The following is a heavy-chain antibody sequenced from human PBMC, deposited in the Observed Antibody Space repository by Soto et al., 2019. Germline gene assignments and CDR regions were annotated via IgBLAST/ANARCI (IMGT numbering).Heavy chain of an antibody. D-gene: IGHD2-15*01. CDR2: ISAYNGNT. CDR1: GYTFTSYG. CDR3: ARESRYCSGGSCYFLPGIDY. Sequence: ASVKVSCKASGYTFTSYGISWVRQAPGQGLEWMGRISAYNGNTYYAQNLQGRVTMATDTSTSTAYMELRSLRSEDTAVYYCARESRYCSGGSCYFLPGIDYWGQGTLVTVSS. J-gene: IGHJ4*02. V-gene: IGHV1-18*01.